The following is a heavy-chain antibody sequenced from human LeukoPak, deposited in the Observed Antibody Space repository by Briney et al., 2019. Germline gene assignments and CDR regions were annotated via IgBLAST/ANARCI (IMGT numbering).Heavy chain of an antibody. J-gene: IGHJ4*02. CDR1: GGSISSSSYY. Sequence: PSETLSLTCTVSGGSISSSSYYWGWIRQPPGKGLEWIGSIYYSGSTYYNPSLKSRVTISVDTSKNQFSLKLSSVTAADTAVYYCARQKYYYGHYYFDYWGQGILVTVSS. V-gene: IGHV4-39*01. CDR3: ARQKYYYGHYYFDY. D-gene: IGHD3-10*01. CDR2: IYYSGST.